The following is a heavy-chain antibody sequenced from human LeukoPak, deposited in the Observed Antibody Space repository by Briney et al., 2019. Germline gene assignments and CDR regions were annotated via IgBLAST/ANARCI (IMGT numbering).Heavy chain of an antibody. CDR2: IYYSGST. Sequence: SETLSLTCTVSGGSISSYYWSWIRQPPVKGLEWIGYIYYSGSTNYNPSLKSRVTISVDTSKNQFSLKLSSVTAADTAVYYCARVRGYSSGWYGYYFDYWGQGTLVTVSS. V-gene: IGHV4-59*01. CDR1: GGSISSYY. CDR3: ARVRGYSSGWYGYYFDY. J-gene: IGHJ4*02. D-gene: IGHD6-19*01.